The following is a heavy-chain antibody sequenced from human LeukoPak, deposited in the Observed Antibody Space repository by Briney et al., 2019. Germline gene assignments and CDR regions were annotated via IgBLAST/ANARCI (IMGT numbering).Heavy chain of an antibody. J-gene: IGHJ4*02. V-gene: IGHV4-59*12. CDR3: ARGSFDYGDYQIFDY. Sequence: PSETLSLTCTVSGGSLSSYYWTWIRQPPGKGLEWIGYIFYSGSTNYNPSLKSRVTMSVDTSKNQFSLKLSSVTAADTAMYYCARGSFDYGDYQIFDYWGQGTLVTVSS. CDR1: GGSLSSYY. D-gene: IGHD4-17*01. CDR2: IFYSGST.